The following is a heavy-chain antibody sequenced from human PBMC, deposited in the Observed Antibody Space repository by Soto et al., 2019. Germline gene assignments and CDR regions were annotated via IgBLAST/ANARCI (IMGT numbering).Heavy chain of an antibody. CDR2: IYYSGST. CDR1: GGSISSYY. Sequence: QVQLQESGPGLVKPSETLSLTCTVSGGSISSYYWSWIRQPPGKGLEWNGYIYYSGSTNYNPTLKSRVTISVDTSKNQFSLKLTSVTAADTAVYYCARDLTVDGYKSTGDAFDIWGQGTMVTVSS. V-gene: IGHV4-59*01. CDR3: ARDLTVDGYKSTGDAFDI. J-gene: IGHJ3*02. D-gene: IGHD5-12*01.